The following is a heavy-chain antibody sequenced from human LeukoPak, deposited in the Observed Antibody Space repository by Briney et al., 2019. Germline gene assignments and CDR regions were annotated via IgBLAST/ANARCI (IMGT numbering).Heavy chain of an antibody. CDR2: IGGSGTST. D-gene: IGHD3-10*01. Sequence: SGGSLRLSCAASGFTFSSYAMGWVRQAPGKGLEWVSAIGGSGTSTYYPDSVKGRFTISRDNSKNTLYLQMHSLRAEDTAVYYCAKEVPGSYDSWGQGTLVTVSS. CDR1: GFTFSSYA. J-gene: IGHJ5*01. CDR3: AKEVPGSYDS. V-gene: IGHV3-23*01.